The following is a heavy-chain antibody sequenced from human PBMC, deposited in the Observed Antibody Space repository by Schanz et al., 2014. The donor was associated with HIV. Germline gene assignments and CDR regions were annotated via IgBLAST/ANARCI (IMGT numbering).Heavy chain of an antibody. J-gene: IGHJ5*01. CDR3: ARDRTYDFWSGYLDT. CDR1: GYTFVDSY. Sequence: QVQLVQSGAEVKKPGASVRVSCTASGYTFVDSYIHWIRQAPGQGLEWLGIINPGSGETTFAQNFQGRVRLTRDTFANIVYMDVSSLRFEDTAVYFCARDRTYDFWSGYLDTWGQGTQVIVSS. CDR2: INPGSGET. V-gene: IGHV1-46*01. D-gene: IGHD3-3*01.